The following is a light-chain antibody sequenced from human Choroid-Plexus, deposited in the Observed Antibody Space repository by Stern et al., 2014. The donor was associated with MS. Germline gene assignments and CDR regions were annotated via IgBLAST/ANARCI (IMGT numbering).Light chain of an antibody. J-gene: IGKJ1*01. Sequence: DIRLTQSLSSLSASLGDRITITCRTSQSIASYLNWYQQKPGKAPKLLIYAASSLQSGAPSRFSGSASGAGFTLTISSLQPEDFATYYCQQSYNTPWTFGQGTKVEI. CDR1: QSIASY. V-gene: IGKV1-39*01. CDR3: QQSYNTPWT. CDR2: AAS.